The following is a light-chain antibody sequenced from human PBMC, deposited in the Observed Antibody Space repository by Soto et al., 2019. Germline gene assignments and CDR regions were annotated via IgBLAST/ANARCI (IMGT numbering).Light chain of an antibody. CDR2: KAS. J-gene: IGKJ4*01. CDR3: QQYNTYPLT. Sequence: DIQMTQSPSTLSASVGDRVTITCRASQSISTWLAWYQQKPGKAPKLLIYKASSLEGRVPSRFSGSGSGTEFNITISSLQPDDFATYYCQQYNTYPLTFGGGTTVDTK. CDR1: QSISTW. V-gene: IGKV1-5*03.